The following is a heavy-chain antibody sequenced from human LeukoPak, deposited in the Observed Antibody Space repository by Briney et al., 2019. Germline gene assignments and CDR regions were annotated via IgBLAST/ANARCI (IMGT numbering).Heavy chain of an antibody. CDR2: IYFSGTT. V-gene: IGHV4-39*07. CDR1: GGSISSSSYY. CDR3: ARGGWGIQLWFNY. D-gene: IGHD5-18*01. Sequence: SETLSLTCTVSGGSISSSSYYWGWIRQPPGKGLEWIGNIYFSGTTNYNPSLKGRVTISVDTSKNQFSLKLSSVTAADTAVYYCARGGWGIQLWFNYWGQGTLVTVSS. J-gene: IGHJ4*02.